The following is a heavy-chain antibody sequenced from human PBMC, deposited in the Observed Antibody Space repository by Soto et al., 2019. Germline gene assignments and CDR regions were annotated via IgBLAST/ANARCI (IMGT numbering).Heavy chain of an antibody. J-gene: IGHJ6*03. V-gene: IGHV3-21*01. Sequence: GGSLRLSCAASGFTFSSYSMNWVRQAPGKGLEWVSSISSSSSYIYYADSVKGRFTISRDNAKNSLYLQMNSLRAEDTAVYYCARAPTVTQNPGDYYYYYYMDVWGKGTTVTVSS. D-gene: IGHD4-17*01. CDR3: ARAPTVTQNPGDYYYYYYMDV. CDR2: ISSSSSYI. CDR1: GFTFSSYS.